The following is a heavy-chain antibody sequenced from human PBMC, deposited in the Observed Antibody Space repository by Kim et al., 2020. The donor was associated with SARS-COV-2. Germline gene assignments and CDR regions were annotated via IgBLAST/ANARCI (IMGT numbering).Heavy chain of an antibody. D-gene: IGHD2-2*01. CDR2: SNHSGST. J-gene: IGHJ5*02. CDR1: GGSFSGYY. Sequence: SETLSLTCAVYGGSFSGYYWSWIRQRPGKGLEWIGESNHSGSTNYNPSLKSRVTISVDTSKNQFSLKLSSVTAADTAVYYCASTTHSAYQLLHPRGRCWFDPWGQGTLVTVSS. V-gene: IGHV4-34*01. CDR3: ASTTHSAYQLLHPRGRCWFDP.